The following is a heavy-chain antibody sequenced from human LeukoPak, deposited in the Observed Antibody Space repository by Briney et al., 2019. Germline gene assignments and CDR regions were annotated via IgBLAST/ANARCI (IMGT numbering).Heavy chain of an antibody. J-gene: IGHJ5*02. D-gene: IGHD3-9*01. CDR3: ARDGDLTGYYNWFDP. Sequence: GGSLRLSWAASGFTFSSYEMNWVRQAPGKGLEWVSSISSSSSYIYYADSVKGRFTISRDNAKNSLYLQMNSLRAEDTAVYYCARDGDLTGYYNWFDPWGQGTLVTVSS. CDR2: ISSSSSYI. CDR1: GFTFSSYE. V-gene: IGHV3-21*01.